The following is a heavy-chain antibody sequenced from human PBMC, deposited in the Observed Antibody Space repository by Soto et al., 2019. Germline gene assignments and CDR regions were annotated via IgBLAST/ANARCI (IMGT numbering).Heavy chain of an antibody. J-gene: IGHJ4*02. CDR2: ISYDGSNK. V-gene: IGHV3-30-3*01. Sequence: TGGSLRLSCAASGFTFSSYAMHWVRQAPGKGLEWVAVISYDGSNKYYADSVKGRFTISRDNSKNTLYLQMNSLRAEDTAVYYCAKEVGYDSSGSLDYWGQGTLVTVS. D-gene: IGHD3-22*01. CDR1: GFTFSSYA. CDR3: AKEVGYDSSGSLDY.